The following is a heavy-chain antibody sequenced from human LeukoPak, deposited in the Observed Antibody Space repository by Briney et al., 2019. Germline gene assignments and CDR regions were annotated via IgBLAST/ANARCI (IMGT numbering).Heavy chain of an antibody. CDR3: ARDRALYSSSWYVSY. CDR2: IYSDDNYGST. J-gene: IGHJ4*02. Sequence: PGGSLRLSCAASGLTVSNNYMSWVRQAPGKGLEWVAVIYSDDNYGSTYYADSVKGRFTISRDNSKNTLSLQMNSLRAEDTAVYYCARDRALYSSSWYVSYWGQGTLVTVSS. V-gene: IGHV3-66*01. D-gene: IGHD6-13*01. CDR1: GLTVSNNY.